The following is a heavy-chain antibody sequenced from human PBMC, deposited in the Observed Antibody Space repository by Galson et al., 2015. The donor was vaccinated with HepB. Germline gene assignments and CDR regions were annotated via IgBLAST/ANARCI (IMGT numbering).Heavy chain of an antibody. CDR2: IDSRDSTI. V-gene: IGHV3-11*01. Sequence: SLRLSCAASGVIFYYYHVTWIRQAPGKGLEWVSYIDSRDSTISYADSVKGRFTISRDNAKNSVFLQMNSLRAEDTAVYYCATGGFDGVAHFDYWGQGTLVTVSS. CDR3: ATGGFDGVAHFDY. D-gene: IGHD3-3*01. CDR1: GVIFYYYH. J-gene: IGHJ4*02.